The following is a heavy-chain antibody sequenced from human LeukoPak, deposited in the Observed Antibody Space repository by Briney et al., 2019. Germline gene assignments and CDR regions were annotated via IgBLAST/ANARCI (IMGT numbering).Heavy chain of an antibody. D-gene: IGHD3-10*01. CDR3: ARTSRLFYGSGSNLTPWPADMDV. V-gene: IGHV4-59*01. CDR2: IYYSGST. CDR1: GGSINSYY. J-gene: IGHJ6*02. Sequence: SETLSLTCTVSGGSINSYYWTWIRQPPGKGLEWIGYIYYSGSTHYNPSLNSRVTISMDTSKNQFSLKLSSVTAADTAVYYCARTSRLFYGSGSNLTPWPADMDVWGQGTTVNVSS.